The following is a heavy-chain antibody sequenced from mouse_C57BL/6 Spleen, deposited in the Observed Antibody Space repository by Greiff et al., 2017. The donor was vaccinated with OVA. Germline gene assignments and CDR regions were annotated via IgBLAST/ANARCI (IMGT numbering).Heavy chain of an antibody. Sequence: EVKLMESEGGLVQPGSSMKLSCTASGFTFSDYYMAWVRQVPEKGLEWVANINYDGSSTYYLDSLKSRFIISRDNAKNILYLQMSSLKSEDTATYYCARDGGLGRPYWYFDVWGTGTTVTVSS. J-gene: IGHJ1*03. CDR1: GFTFSDYY. V-gene: IGHV5-16*01. CDR3: ARDGGLGRPYWYFDV. D-gene: IGHD4-1*01. CDR2: INYDGSST.